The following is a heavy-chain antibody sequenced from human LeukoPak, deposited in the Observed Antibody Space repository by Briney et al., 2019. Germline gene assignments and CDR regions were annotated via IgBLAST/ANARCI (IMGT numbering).Heavy chain of an antibody. CDR2: IYPGDSDA. J-gene: IGHJ5*02. V-gene: IGHV5-51*01. D-gene: IGHD3-10*01. CDR3: TRPDDSGSYLAGWFDP. CDR1: GYSFSNHW. Sequence: GESLKISCKGSGYSFSNHWIGWVRQTPGKGLEWMGVIYPGDSDARYSPSFQGQVTISADKSISTAYLQWSSLKASDTALYYCTRPDDSGSYLAGWFDPWGQGTLVTVSS.